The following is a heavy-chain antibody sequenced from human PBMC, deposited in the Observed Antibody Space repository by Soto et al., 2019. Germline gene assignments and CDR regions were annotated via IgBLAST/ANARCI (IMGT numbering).Heavy chain of an antibody. J-gene: IGHJ6*02. Sequence: QVQLRESGPGLVKPSETLSLTCTVSGGSITTYYWSWIRQPAGKGLEWIGRIYTSGGTNYNPSLKSRVTMSRDTSKKQFSLKLSSVTAADTAVYYCARGAAAGVDYGMDVWGQGTTVTVSS. CDR3: ARGAAAGVDYGMDV. D-gene: IGHD6-13*01. CDR2: IYTSGGT. CDR1: GGSITTYY. V-gene: IGHV4-4*07.